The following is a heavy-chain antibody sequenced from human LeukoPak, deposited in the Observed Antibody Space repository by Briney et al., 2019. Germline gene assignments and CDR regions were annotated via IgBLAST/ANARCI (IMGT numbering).Heavy chain of an antibody. J-gene: IGHJ4*02. D-gene: IGHD2-2*01. Sequence: GGSLRLSCAASGFTFSSYWMHWVRQAPGKGPVWVSRINTDGSGTSYADSVKGRFTISRDNAKSTLYLQMNSLRAEDTAVYYCTRDLRYCTSTSCYDPYFDHWGQGTLVTVSS. V-gene: IGHV3-74*01. CDR2: INTDGSGT. CDR1: GFTFSSYW. CDR3: TRDLRYCTSTSCYDPYFDH.